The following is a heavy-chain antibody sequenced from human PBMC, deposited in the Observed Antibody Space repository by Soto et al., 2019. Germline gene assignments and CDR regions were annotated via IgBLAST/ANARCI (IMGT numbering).Heavy chain of an antibody. D-gene: IGHD2-2*01. J-gene: IGHJ5*02. CDR2: INPNSGGT. CDR1: GYTFTGYY. CDR3: ARGFFCSSTSCYNRFDP. V-gene: IGHV1-2*04. Sequence: GASVKVSCKASGYTFTGYYMHCVRQAPGQRLEWMGWINPNSGGTNYAQKFQGWVTMTRDTSISTAYMELSRLRSDDTAVYYCARGFFCSSTSCYNRFDPWGQGTLVTVSS.